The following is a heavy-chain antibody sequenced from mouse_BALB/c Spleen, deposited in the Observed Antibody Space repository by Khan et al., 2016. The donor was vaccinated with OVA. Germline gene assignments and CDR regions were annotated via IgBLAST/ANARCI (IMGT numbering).Heavy chain of an antibody. V-gene: IGHV3-6*02. D-gene: IGHD1-1*01. J-gene: IGHJ1*01. CDR3: ARDYDGSSWYFDV. CDR2: ISYDGSN. Sequence: EVQLQESGPGLVKPSQSPSLTCSVTGYSITSGYYWNWIRQFPGNKLEWMGYISYDGSNNYNPSLKNRISITRDTSKNQFFLKLNSVTTEDTATYYCARDYDGSSWYFDVWGAGTTVTVSS. CDR1: GYSITSGYY.